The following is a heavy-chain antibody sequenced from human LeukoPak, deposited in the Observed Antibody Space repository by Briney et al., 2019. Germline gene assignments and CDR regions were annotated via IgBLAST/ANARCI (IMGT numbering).Heavy chain of an antibody. CDR3: MRELRWDVVATGVMNNWFDP. V-gene: IGHV4-38-2*02. CDR1: GYSISNSYY. J-gene: IGHJ5*02. CDR2: IYHSGTT. Sequence: SETLSLTCTVSGYSISNSYYWGWIRQPPGKGLEYIGSIYHSGTTYYNPSLRSRVTISVDTSNNQFSLKLTSVTAADTAVYYCMRELRWDVVATGVMNNWFDPWGQGTLVTVSS. D-gene: IGHD5-12*01.